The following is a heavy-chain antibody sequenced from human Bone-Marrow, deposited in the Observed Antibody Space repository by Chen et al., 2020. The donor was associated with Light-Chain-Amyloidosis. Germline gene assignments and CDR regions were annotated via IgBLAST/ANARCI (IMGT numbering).Heavy chain of an antibody. CDR3: ARRRDGYNFDY. CDR1: GYTFPNYW. D-gene: IGHD5-12*01. Sequence: EVQLEQSGPEVKKPGESLKISCKGSGYTFPNYWIGWVRQMPGKGLEWMGVIYPDDSEARYSPSFEGHVTISADKSITTAYLQWRSLKASDTAMYYCARRRDGYNFDYWGQGTLVTVSS. J-gene: IGHJ4*02. CDR2: IYPDDSEA. V-gene: IGHV5-51*01.